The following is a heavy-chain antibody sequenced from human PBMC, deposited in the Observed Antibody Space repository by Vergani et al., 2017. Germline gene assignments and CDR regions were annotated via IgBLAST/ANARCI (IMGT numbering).Heavy chain of an antibody. Sequence: QVQLQESGPGLVKPSQTLSLTCTVSGGSISSGSYYWSWIRQPAGKGLEWIGRIYTSGSTNYNPSLKSRVTISVDTSKNQCSLKLSSVTAADTAVYYCARDLGGSYSYYFDYWGQGTLVTVSS. CDR2: IYTSGST. CDR1: GGSISSGSYY. D-gene: IGHD1-26*01. CDR3: ARDLGGSYSYYFDY. J-gene: IGHJ4*02. V-gene: IGHV4-61*02.